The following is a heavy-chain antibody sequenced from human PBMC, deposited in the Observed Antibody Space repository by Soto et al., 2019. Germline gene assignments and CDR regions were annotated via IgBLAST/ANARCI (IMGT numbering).Heavy chain of an antibody. J-gene: IGHJ6*02. D-gene: IGHD4-17*01. CDR2: ISYDGSNK. V-gene: IGHV3-30-3*01. CDR1: GFTFSSYA. CDR3: ATKGAVPSVTTYYYFYGMDV. Sequence: QVQLVESGGGVVQPGRSLRLSCAASGFTFSSYAMHWVRQAPGKGLEWVAVISYDGSNKYYADSVKGRFTISRDNSKNTLYLQMNSLRAEDTAVYYCATKGAVPSVTTYYYFYGMDVWGQGTTVTFSS.